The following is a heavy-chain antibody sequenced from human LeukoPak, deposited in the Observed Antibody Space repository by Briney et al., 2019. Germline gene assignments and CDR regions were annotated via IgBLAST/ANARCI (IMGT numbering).Heavy chain of an antibody. CDR3: ARRERDSLAVFDI. D-gene: IGHD5-18*01. J-gene: IGHJ3*02. CDR1: GSTLSSYS. CDR2: ISSLGNPI. V-gene: IGHV3-48*02. Sequence: GGSLRLSCAVSGSTLSSYSMTWVRQAPGKALEWVSYISSLGNPIYYADSVKGRFTISRDNAKNSLYLQMNSLRDEDTALYYCARRERDSLAVFDIWGQGTMVTVSS.